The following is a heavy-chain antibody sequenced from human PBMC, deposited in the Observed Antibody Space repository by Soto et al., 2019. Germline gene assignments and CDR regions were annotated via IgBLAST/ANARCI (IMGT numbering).Heavy chain of an antibody. J-gene: IGHJ6*02. CDR3: VRDGGDCGYRLTHYYYMGLDV. CDR2: INIGSGRT. Sequence: QVQLVQSGAEEKQPGASVRVSCKTSGYDFSSYAMHWVRQAPGQRLEWMGWINIGSGRTEYSQNLQDRITITRDTSASTVYMDLSSLKSEDTTVYFCVRDGGDCGYRLTHYYYMGLDVWGQGTTVTVSS. D-gene: IGHD2-21*02. V-gene: IGHV1-3*05. CDR1: GYDFSSYA.